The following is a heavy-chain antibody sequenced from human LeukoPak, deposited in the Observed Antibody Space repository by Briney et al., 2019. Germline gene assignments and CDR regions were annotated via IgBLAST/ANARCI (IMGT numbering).Heavy chain of an antibody. CDR1: GYTFIDYG. CDR3: ARVNVDTAMVPQYYFDY. V-gene: IGHV1-18*01. D-gene: IGHD5-18*01. CDR2: ITTYNGNT. J-gene: IGHJ4*02. Sequence: ASVKVSCKASGYTFIDYGFSWVRQAPGQGLEWMGWITTYNGNTDYLQQFQGRVTMTTDTSTSTAYMELTSLRSDDTAVYYCARVNVDTAMVPQYYFDYWGQGTLVTVSS.